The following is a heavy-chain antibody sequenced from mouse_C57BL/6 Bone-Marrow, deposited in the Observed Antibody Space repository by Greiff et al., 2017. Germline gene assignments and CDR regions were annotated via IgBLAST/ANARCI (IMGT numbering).Heavy chain of an antibody. V-gene: IGHV3-6*01. Sequence: VQLQQSGPGLVKPSQSLSLTCSVTGYSITSGYYWNWIRQFPGNKLEWMGYISYDGSNNSNPSLKNRITITRDTSKNQFFLKLNSVTTEDTATYCCARGGYAYAMDYWGQGTSVTVSS. CDR1: GYSITSGYY. J-gene: IGHJ4*01. CDR2: ISYDGSN. D-gene: IGHD3-1*01. CDR3: ARGGYAYAMDY.